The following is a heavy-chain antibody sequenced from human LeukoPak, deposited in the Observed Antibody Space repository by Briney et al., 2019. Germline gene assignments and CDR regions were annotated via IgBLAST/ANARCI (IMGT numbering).Heavy chain of an antibody. J-gene: IGHJ4*02. D-gene: IGHD3-22*01. V-gene: IGHV3-64*01. CDR2: ISSNGGST. Sequence: GGSLRLSCAASGFTFSSYAMHWVRQAPGKGLEYVSAISSNGGSTYYANSVKGRFTISRDNSKNTLYLQMGSLRAEDMAVYYCARSDSSGYYYDFDYWGQGTLVTVSS. CDR3: ARSDSSGYYYDFDY. CDR1: GFTFSSYA.